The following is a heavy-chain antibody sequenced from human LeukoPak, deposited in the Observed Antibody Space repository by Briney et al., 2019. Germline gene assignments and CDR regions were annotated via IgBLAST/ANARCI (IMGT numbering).Heavy chain of an antibody. CDR2: INTNTGNP. Sequence: GASVKVSCKASGYTFTSYAMNWVRQAPGQGLEWMGWINTNTGNPTYAQGFTGRFVFSLDTSVSTAYLQISSLKAEDTAVYYCARESENWTGNTHYYYYYGMDVWGQGTTVTVSS. V-gene: IGHV7-4-1*02. D-gene: IGHD1-1*01. CDR1: GYTFTSYA. J-gene: IGHJ6*02. CDR3: ARESENWTGNTHYYYYYGMDV.